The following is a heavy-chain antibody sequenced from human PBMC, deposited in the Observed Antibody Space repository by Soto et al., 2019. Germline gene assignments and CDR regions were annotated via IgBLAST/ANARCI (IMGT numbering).Heavy chain of an antibody. Sequence: GGSLRLSCAASGFTFSSYAMTWVRQAPGKGLEWVSVISSSSNRIYYADSVKGRFTISRDNAKNSLYLQMNSLRAEDTAVYYCARKPYDFYYYYYMDVWGKGTTVTVSS. J-gene: IGHJ6*03. D-gene: IGHD3-3*01. CDR1: GFTFSSYA. V-gene: IGHV3-21*01. CDR2: ISSSSNRI. CDR3: ARKPYDFYYYYYMDV.